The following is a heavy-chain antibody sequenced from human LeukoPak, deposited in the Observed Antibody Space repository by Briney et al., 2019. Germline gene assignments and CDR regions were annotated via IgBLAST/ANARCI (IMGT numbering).Heavy chain of an antibody. D-gene: IGHD2-21*02. CDR3: VRTAIQFFDP. CDR2: IYYSGST. J-gene: IGHJ5*02. V-gene: IGHV4-61*01. CDR1: GGSVSSGSYY. Sequence: PSETLSLTCTVSGGSVSSGSYYWSWIRQPPGKGLEWIGYIYYSGSTNYNPSLKSRVTISVDTSKNQFSLKLSSVTAADTAVYYCVRTAIQFFDPWGQGTLVTVSS.